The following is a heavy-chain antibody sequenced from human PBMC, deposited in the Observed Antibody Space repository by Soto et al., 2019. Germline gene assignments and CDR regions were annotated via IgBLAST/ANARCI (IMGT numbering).Heavy chain of an antibody. CDR3: ARDSPRIAIFGVVPYPFDY. CDR2: ISAYNGNT. J-gene: IGHJ4*02. CDR1: GYTLTNYG. Sequence: ASVKGSCKASGYTLTNYGVGWVRQAPGQGLEWMGWISAYNGNTNYAQKLQGRVTMTTDTSTSTAYMELRSLRSDDTAVYYCARDSPRIAIFGVVPYPFDYWGQGTLVTVSS. D-gene: IGHD3-3*01. V-gene: IGHV1-18*01.